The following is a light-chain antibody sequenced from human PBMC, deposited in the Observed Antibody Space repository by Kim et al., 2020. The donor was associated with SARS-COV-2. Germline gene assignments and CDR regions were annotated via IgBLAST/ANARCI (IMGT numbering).Light chain of an antibody. CDR3: MQGTHWPFT. CDR1: QGIVYSDGNIY. J-gene: IGKJ3*01. CDR2: KVS. Sequence: PASISCRSSQGIVYSDGNIYLNWFHLRPGQSPRRLIYKVSDRDSGVPDRFRGSGSCTDFTLQISRVQAEDVGVYYCMQGTHWPFTFGPGTKVDIK. V-gene: IGKV2-30*01.